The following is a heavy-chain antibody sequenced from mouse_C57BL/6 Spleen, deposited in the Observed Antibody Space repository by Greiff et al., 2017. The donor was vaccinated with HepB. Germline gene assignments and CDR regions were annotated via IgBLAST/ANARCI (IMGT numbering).Heavy chain of an antibody. J-gene: IGHJ1*03. Sequence: EVKVVESEGGLVQPGSSMKLSCTASGFTFSDYYMAWVRQVPEKGLEWVANINYDGSSTYYLDSLKSRFIISRDNAKNILYLQMSSLKSEDTATYYCARVGRYFDVWGTGTTVTVSS. D-gene: IGHD4-1*01. CDR2: INYDGSST. CDR1: GFTFSDYY. V-gene: IGHV5-16*01. CDR3: ARVGRYFDV.